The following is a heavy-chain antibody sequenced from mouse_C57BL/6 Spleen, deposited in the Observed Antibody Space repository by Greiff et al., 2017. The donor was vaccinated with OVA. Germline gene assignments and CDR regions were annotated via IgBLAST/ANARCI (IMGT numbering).Heavy chain of an antibody. CDR3: VTTVVADYFDY. Sequence: VQLQQSGTVLARPGASVKMSCKTSGYTFTSYWMHWVNQRPGQGLEWIGAIYPGNSDTSYNQKFKGKAKLTAVTSASTAYMELSSLTNEDSAVYYCVTTVVADYFDYWGQGTTLTVSS. CDR2: IYPGNSDT. CDR1: GYTFTSYW. V-gene: IGHV1-5*01. D-gene: IGHD1-1*01. J-gene: IGHJ2*01.